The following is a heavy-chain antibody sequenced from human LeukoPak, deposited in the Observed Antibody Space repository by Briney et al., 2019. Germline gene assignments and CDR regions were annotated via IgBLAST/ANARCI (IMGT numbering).Heavy chain of an antibody. V-gene: IGHV4-34*01. CDR3: ARGPYYFGSGTDYNRFSVVY. D-gene: IGHD3-10*01. CDR1: GGSFSGYY. J-gene: IGHJ4*02. Sequence: SETLSLTCAVYGGSFSGYYWSWIRQPPGKGLEWIGEINHSGSTNYNPSLKSRVTISVDTSKSQFSLKLSSVTAADTAVYYCARGPYYFGSGTDYNRFSVVYWGQGILVTVSS. CDR2: INHSGST.